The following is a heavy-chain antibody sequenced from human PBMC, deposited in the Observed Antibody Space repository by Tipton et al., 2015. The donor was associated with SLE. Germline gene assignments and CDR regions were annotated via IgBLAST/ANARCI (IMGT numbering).Heavy chain of an antibody. Sequence: GLVKPSETLSLTCTVSGGSISSSSYYWGWIRQPPGKGLEWIGIIYYSGSTYYNPSLKSRVTTSVDTSKNQFSLKLSSVTAADTAVYYCARISVDTTMAQRVDYGMDVWGQGTTVTVSS. CDR2: IYYSGST. D-gene: IGHD5-18*01. CDR1: GGSISSSSYY. CDR3: ARISVDTTMAQRVDYGMDV. J-gene: IGHJ6*02. V-gene: IGHV4-39*07.